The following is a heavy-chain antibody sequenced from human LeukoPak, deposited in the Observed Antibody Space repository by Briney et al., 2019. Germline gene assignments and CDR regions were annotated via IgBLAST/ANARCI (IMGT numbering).Heavy chain of an antibody. V-gene: IGHV1-2*02. CDR3: ARDPPTSAELDS. Sequence: ASVKVSCKASGYMFTGYYMHWVRQAPGQGLEWMGWINGNSGGTKYAQKFQGRVTMTRDTSISTAYIELSRLTSDDTAVYYCARDPPTSAELDSWGQGTLVTVSS. CDR1: GYMFTGYY. D-gene: IGHD3-10*01. J-gene: IGHJ4*02. CDR2: INGNSGGT.